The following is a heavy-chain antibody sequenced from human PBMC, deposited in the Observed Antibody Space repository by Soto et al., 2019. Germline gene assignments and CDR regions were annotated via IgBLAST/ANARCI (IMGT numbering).Heavy chain of an antibody. J-gene: IGHJ4*02. CDR3: ARASSSSSAADY. V-gene: IGHV4-31*03. CDR2: IYDSESA. D-gene: IGHD6-6*01. Sequence: SETLSLTCSVSGESINSGGYYWSWIRHHPGKGLEWIGYIYDSESAYYNPSLKSRVTISMDTSKNHFAMRLSSVTAADTAVYYCARASSSSSAADYWGQGTLVTVSS. CDR1: GESINSGGYY.